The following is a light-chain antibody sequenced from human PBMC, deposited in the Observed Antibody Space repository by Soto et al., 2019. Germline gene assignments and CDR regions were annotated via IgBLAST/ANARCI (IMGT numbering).Light chain of an antibody. CDR3: TSYTSDNTLV. CDR2: DVS. J-gene: IGLJ1*01. Sequence: QSALTQPASVSASPGQSITISCTGTSSDVGGYNYVSWYQQYPGKAPKLMIFDVSNRPSGVSNRLSGSKSGNTASLTISGLQAEDEADYYCTSYTSDNTLVFGSGTKVTVL. V-gene: IGLV2-14*03. CDR1: SSDVGGYNY.